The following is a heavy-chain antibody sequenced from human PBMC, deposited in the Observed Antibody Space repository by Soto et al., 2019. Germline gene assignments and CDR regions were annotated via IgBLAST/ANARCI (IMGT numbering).Heavy chain of an antibody. Sequence: PSETLSLTCTVSGGSMKDYYCSWIRQPAGKGLEWIGRIFTSGNTNYNPSLRSRLTMSVDTSTNQVSLRLTSVTAADTAVYYCASGRLVSRYYGLDVWGQGTTVTVSS. V-gene: IGHV4-4*07. CDR3: ASGRLVSRYYGLDV. CDR2: IFTSGNT. CDR1: GGSMKDYY. D-gene: IGHD6-6*01. J-gene: IGHJ6*02.